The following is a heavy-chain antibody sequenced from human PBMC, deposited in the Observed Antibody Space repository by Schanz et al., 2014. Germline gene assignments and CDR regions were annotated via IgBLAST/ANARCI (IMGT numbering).Heavy chain of an antibody. J-gene: IGHJ6*03. Sequence: EVQLLESGGGLVRPGGSLRLSCAASGFTFSDAWMTWVRQAPGKGLEWIGRIKSKIDGGTTDYAAPVKGRFTISRDDSKNTLYLQMNSLKTEDTAVYYCTTVERITIFEVVPYYYYYMDVWGKGTTXTVSS. D-gene: IGHD3-3*01. CDR3: TTVERITIFEVVPYYYYYMDV. CDR2: IKSKIDGGTT. CDR1: GFTFSDAW. V-gene: IGHV3-15*01.